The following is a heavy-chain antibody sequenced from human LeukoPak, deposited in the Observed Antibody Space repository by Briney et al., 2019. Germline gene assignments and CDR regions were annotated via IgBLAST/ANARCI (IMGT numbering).Heavy chain of an antibody. CDR2: VSTGSNYI. J-gene: IGHJ1*01. Sequence: YPGRSLRLSCAASGFTFSSYGMHWVRQAPWKGLEWVSSVSTGSNYIYYADSVKGRFTISRDNAKNSLYLQMNSLRAEDTAVYYCARAGLDWSGLSAEYFQHWGQGTLVTVSS. D-gene: IGHD3-3*01. CDR1: GFTFSSYG. V-gene: IGHV3-21*01. CDR3: ARAGLDWSGLSAEYFQH.